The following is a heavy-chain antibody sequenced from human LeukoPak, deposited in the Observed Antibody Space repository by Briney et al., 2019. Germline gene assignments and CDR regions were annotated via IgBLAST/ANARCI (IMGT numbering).Heavy chain of an antibody. J-gene: IGHJ6*03. CDR1: GYSISSGYY. CDR3: ARGMRYCSSTSCLYYYYYYYMDV. CDR2: IYHSGST. D-gene: IGHD2-2*01. Sequence: SETLSLTCTVSGYSISSGYYWGWIRQPPGQGLEWIGSIYHSGSTYYNPSLKRRVTISVDTSKNQFSLKLSSVTAADTAVYYCARGMRYCSSTSCLYYYYYYYMDVWGKGTTVTVSS. V-gene: IGHV4-38-2*02.